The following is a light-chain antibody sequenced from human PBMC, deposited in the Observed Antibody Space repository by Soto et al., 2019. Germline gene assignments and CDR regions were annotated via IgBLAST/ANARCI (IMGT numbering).Light chain of an antibody. V-gene: IGKV3-20*01. Sequence: EIVLTQSPGTLSLSPGERATLSCRASQSVSSTYSAWYQQKPGQAPRLLIYGASSRATGIPDRFSGSGSGTDFTLIISRLEPEDFSVYYCQQYGILPLFGGGTKVEIK. CDR2: GAS. CDR3: QQYGILPL. J-gene: IGKJ4*01. CDR1: QSVSSTY.